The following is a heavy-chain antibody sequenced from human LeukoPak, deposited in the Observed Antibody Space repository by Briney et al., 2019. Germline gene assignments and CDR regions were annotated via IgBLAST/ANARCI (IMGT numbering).Heavy chain of an antibody. CDR1: GYTFTSYA. D-gene: IGHD4-17*01. CDR3: AKVTTRFANAFDI. V-gene: IGHV1-3*01. Sequence: RASVKVSCKASGYTFTSYAMHWVRQAPGQRLEWMGWINAGNGNTKYSQKFQGRVTITRDTSASTAYMELSSPRSEDTAVYYCAKVTTRFANAFDIWGQGTMVTVSS. CDR2: INAGNGNT. J-gene: IGHJ3*02.